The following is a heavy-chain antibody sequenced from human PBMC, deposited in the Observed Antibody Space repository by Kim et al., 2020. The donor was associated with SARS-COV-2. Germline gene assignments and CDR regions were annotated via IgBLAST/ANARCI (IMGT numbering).Heavy chain of an antibody. J-gene: IGHJ6*01. V-gene: IGHV3-66*01. Sequence: GGXLRLSCAASGFTFGSNYMSWVRQAPGKGLEWVSVIYRAGGTYYAASAEDGCIISRASSRNTPYHQMINLRTDDTAAYYYARELLAEQGPGNYYYGMH. D-gene: IGHD6-19*01. CDR3: ARELLAEQGPGNYYYGMH. CDR1: GFTFGSNY. CDR2: IYRAGGT.